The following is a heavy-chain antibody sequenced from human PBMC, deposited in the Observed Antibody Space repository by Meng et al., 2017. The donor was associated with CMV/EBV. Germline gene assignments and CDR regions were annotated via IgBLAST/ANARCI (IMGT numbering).Heavy chain of an antibody. Sequence: GESLKISCAASGFTFSNAWMSWVRQAPGKGLEWVGRINSRTDGGTTDYAAPVKGRFTISSDDSTNTLYLQMNSPKTEDTAVYYCTTDQPFWSGYPYYFDSWGQGTLVTVSS. CDR1: GFTFSNAW. CDR3: TTDQPFWSGYPYYFDS. V-gene: IGHV3-15*01. D-gene: IGHD3-3*02. CDR2: INSRTDGGTT. J-gene: IGHJ4*02.